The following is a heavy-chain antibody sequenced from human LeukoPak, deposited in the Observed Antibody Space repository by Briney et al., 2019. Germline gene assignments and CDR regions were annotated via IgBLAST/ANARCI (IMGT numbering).Heavy chain of an antibody. CDR1: GASVTGTY. D-gene: IGHD5-24*01. CDR3: ARLGLYDGYTHDS. Sequence: PSETLSLTCSVSGASVTGTYWSWVRQTPGKRLEWIAYTYYGGTTEYNPSLKSRATISVDTSKNHFSLDLRSVTAADTAVYFCARLGLYDGYTHDSWGQGTLVTVSS. V-gene: IGHV4-59*08. J-gene: IGHJ4*02. CDR2: TYYGGTT.